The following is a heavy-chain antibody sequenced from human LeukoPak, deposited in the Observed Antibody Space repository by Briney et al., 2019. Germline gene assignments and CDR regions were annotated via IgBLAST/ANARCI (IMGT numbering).Heavy chain of an antibody. CDR3: ARARDSSRWYGGVLYYYYMDV. CDR2: IYLSAST. D-gene: IGHD6-13*01. V-gene: IGHV4-38-2*02. CDR1: SYSVISGYY. J-gene: IGHJ6*03. Sequence: SETLSLTFTVSSYSVISGYYCGWIRQPPGKWLEWIGSIYLSASTYYIPSLKSPVTISADTSKNQFSLKLSSVTAADTAVYSCARARDSSRWYGGVLYYYYMDVWGKGTTVTVSS.